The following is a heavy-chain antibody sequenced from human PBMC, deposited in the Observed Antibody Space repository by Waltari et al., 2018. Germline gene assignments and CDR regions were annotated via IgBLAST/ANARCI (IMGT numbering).Heavy chain of an antibody. CDR1: FSTCT. J-gene: IGHJ6*02. Sequence: FSTCTRNWGRQAPGKGLEWISFISSGSGIIYYADSVKGRFTISRDNAKNSLFLQMNSLRDGDTAVYYCARGGSMDVWGQGTTVIVSS. D-gene: IGHD3-16*01. CDR2: ISSGSGII. V-gene: IGHV3-48*02. CDR3: ARGGSMDV.